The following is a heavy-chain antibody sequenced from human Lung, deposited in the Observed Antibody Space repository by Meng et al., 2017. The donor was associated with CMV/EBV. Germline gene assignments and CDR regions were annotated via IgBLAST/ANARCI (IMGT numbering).Heavy chain of an antibody. Sequence: GGPXRLSCPASGFTFSDYYMNGVRQAPGKGLVGVSRINRDGSSTSYADSVKGRFTISRDNAKNTLYLQMNSLRAEDTAVYYCARDLRVRGVKGGSSYYGRDVWXQGTXVTVSS. V-gene: IGHV3-74*01. CDR3: ARDLRVRGVKGGSSYYGRDV. CDR1: GFTFSDYY. D-gene: IGHD3-10*01. J-gene: IGHJ6*02. CDR2: INRDGSST.